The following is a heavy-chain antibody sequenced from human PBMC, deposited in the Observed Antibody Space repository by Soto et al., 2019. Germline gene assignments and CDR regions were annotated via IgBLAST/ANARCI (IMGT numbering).Heavy chain of an antibody. CDR1: GFSLTTSGVG. Sequence: QITLNESGPTQVKPRQTLTLTCTFSGFSLTTSGVGVGWIRQSPGKAPEWLALIYWDDDKRYSPSLKSRLTITKDTSKNQVVLTIPDLDPADTATYYCAHRVLRTVFGLVTTTAIYFDFWGQGTPVAVSS. CDR3: AHRVLRTVFGLVTTTAIYFDF. V-gene: IGHV2-5*02. J-gene: IGHJ4*02. CDR2: IYWDDDK. D-gene: IGHD3-3*01.